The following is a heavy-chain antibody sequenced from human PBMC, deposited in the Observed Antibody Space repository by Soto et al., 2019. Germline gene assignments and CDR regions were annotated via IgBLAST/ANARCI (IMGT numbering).Heavy chain of an antibody. Sequence: QVQLVQSGAEVKKPGSSVKVSCKASGGIFSSYTISWVRQAPGQGLEWMGRIIPILGIANYAQKFQGRVTITADKSTSTAYMELSSLRSEDTAVYYCARGGYDSSGYPLGIDYWGQGTLVTVSS. CDR2: IIPILGIA. J-gene: IGHJ4*02. CDR1: GGIFSSYT. V-gene: IGHV1-69*02. D-gene: IGHD3-22*01. CDR3: ARGGYDSSGYPLGIDY.